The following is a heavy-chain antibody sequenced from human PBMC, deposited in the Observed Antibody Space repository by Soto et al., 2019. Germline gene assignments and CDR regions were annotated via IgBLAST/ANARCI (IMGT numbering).Heavy chain of an antibody. CDR1: AFTFSTYN. Sequence: PGGSLRLSCAASAFTFSTYNMNWVRQSPGKGLEWVSYISSTSSLKLYADSVKGRFTISRDNAKNSLYLQMNNLAAGDTAVYYCTTDFWRAYYASIDVWGKGTRVTVSS. D-gene: IGHD3-3*01. J-gene: IGHJ6*03. CDR2: ISSTSSLK. V-gene: IGHV3-48*01. CDR3: TTDFWRAYYASIDV.